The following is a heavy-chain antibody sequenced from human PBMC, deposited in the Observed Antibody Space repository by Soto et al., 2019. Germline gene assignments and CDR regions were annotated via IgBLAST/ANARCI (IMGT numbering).Heavy chain of an antibody. Sequence: SETLSLTCTVSGDSMTKYYWSWIRQPAGKGLEWIGRVYTSGSTNYNPSLKSRVTMSIDTSNNHFSLTLKSVTAADTAVYYCARTVGAAYYFDFWGQGALVTVYS. CDR3: ARTVGAAYYFDF. CDR2: VYTSGST. V-gene: IGHV4-4*07. CDR1: GDSMTKYY. J-gene: IGHJ4*02. D-gene: IGHD1-26*01.